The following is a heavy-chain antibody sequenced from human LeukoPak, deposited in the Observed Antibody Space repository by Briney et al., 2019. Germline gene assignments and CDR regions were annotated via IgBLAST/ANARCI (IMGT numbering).Heavy chain of an antibody. D-gene: IGHD5-18*01. CDR2: INYSGNT. CDR1: SGSMNSYY. J-gene: IGHJ4*02. V-gene: IGHV4-59*08. Sequence: SETLSLTGTVSSGSMNSYYWNWIRRPAGKGLEWIGYINYSGNTNYNPSLKSRVTISVDTSKNQFSLKLRSVTAADTAVYYCASLRYWNIGYSCPIDYWRQGSLVTVSS. CDR3: ASLRYWNIGYSCPIDY.